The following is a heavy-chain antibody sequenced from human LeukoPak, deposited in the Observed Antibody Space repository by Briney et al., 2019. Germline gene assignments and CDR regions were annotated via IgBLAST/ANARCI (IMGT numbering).Heavy chain of an antibody. V-gene: IGHV1-18*01. J-gene: IGHJ6*02. Sequence: GASVKVSCKASGYIFTSYGISWVRQAPGQGLEWMGWISAYNGNTNYAQKLQGRVTMTTDTSTSTAYMELRSLRSDDTAVYYCARFPPRYYYGSGSSGYYYYYYGMDVWGQGTTVTVSS. CDR2: ISAYNGNT. CDR3: ARFPPRYYYGSGSSGYYYYYYGMDV. CDR1: GYIFTSYG. D-gene: IGHD3-10*01.